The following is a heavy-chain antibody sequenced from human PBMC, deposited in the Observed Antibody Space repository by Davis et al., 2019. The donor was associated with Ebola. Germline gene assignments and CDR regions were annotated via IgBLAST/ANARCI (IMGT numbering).Heavy chain of an antibody. J-gene: IGHJ3*02. CDR1: GGSVSSGTNY. Sequence: SETLSLTCTVSGGSVSSGTNYWSWLRQPPGKGLEWIGYIYHSGSPIYNPSLKSRVTISVATSKNLFSLKLTSVTAADTALYYCARDPAWGALDIWGQGTMVTVSS. CDR2: IYHSGSP. CDR3: ARDPAWGALDI. D-gene: IGHD7-27*01. V-gene: IGHV4-61*01.